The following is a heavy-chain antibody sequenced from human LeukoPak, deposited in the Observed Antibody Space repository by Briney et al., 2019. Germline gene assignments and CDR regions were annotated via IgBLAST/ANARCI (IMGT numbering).Heavy chain of an antibody. CDR2: ISGSGGST. CDR1: GFTFSSYA. J-gene: IGHJ3*02. Sequence: GGSLRLSCAASGFTFSSYAMSWVRQAPGKGLEWVSAISGSGGSTYYADSVKGRFTIPRDNSKNTLYLQMNSLRAEDTAVYYCAKVRLRGVGAFDIWGQGTMVTVSS. CDR3: AKVRLRGVGAFDI. D-gene: IGHD3-10*01. V-gene: IGHV3-23*01.